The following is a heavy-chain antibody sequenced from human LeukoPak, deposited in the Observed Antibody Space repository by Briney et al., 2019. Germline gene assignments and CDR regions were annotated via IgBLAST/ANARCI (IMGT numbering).Heavy chain of an antibody. CDR3: TKDLYDFWSGLDY. CDR1: GFTFNTYA. V-gene: IGHV3-23*01. D-gene: IGHD3-3*01. Sequence: GGSLRLXCTASGFTFNTYAMNWVRQAPGKGLEWVSTITGSGSSTYYADSVKGRFTISRDNSKNTLYLQMNSLRVEDTALYYCTKDLYDFWSGLDYWGQGTLVTVSS. J-gene: IGHJ4*02. CDR2: ITGSGSST.